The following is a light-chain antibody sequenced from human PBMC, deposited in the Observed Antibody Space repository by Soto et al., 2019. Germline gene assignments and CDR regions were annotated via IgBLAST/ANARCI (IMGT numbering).Light chain of an antibody. CDR2: EVN. CDR3: FSFTTSWTHV. V-gene: IGLV2-14*03. CDR1: SSDIGAYDY. Sequence: QSALTQPASVSGSPGQSITISCTGTSSDIGAYDYVSWFQQYPGKAPKPIISEVNNRPSGVSNRFSGSKSGNAASLTISGLQADDEAEYFCFSFTTSWTHVFGTGTKLTVL. J-gene: IGLJ1*01.